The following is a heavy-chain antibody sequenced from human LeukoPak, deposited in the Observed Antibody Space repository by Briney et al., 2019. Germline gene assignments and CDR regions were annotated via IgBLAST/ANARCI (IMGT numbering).Heavy chain of an antibody. Sequence: ASVKVSCKASGYTFTSYGISWVRPAPGQGLEWMGWISAYNGNTNYAQTLQGRVTMTTDTSTSTAYMELRSLRSDDTAVYYCRVVVITADAFDIWGQGTMVTVSS. V-gene: IGHV1-18*01. CDR3: RVVVITADAFDI. J-gene: IGHJ3*02. CDR1: GYTFTSYG. CDR2: ISAYNGNT. D-gene: IGHD3-22*01.